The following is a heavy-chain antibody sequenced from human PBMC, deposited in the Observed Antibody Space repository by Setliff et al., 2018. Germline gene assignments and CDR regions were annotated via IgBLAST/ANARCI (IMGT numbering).Heavy chain of an antibody. CDR1: GLSISSGYY. D-gene: IGHD1-26*01. V-gene: IGHV4-38-2*01. CDR3: ASGGGRYHSAS. CDR2: IHHSGKA. J-gene: IGHJ4*02. Sequence: PSETLSLTCAVSGLSISSGYYWGWIRQPPGKGLEWIVNIHHSGKAYYNPSRKRRVTMSVDRSKNQFSLELSSVTAADTAVYYCASGGGRYHSASWGQGTLVTVSS.